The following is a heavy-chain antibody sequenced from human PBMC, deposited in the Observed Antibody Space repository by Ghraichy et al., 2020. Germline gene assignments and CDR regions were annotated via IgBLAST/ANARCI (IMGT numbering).Heavy chain of an antibody. CDR2: FSGGGGST. J-gene: IGHJ5*02. CDR3: AKGDRQSAPRNWFDP. Sequence: GGSLRLSCAASGFTCSSYAMSWVRQSPGNGLEWVSGFSGGGGSTFYADSVKGRFIISRDNSKNTLYLQMNSLRVEDTAVYYCAKGDRQSAPRNWFDPWGQGILVTVSS. CDR1: GFTCSSYA. V-gene: IGHV3-23*01. D-gene: IGHD5-24*01.